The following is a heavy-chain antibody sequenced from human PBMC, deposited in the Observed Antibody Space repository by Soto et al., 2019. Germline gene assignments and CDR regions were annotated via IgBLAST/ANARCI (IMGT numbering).Heavy chain of an antibody. CDR2: IHWTDDK. CDR3: AHNDYGDYVGYFDY. Sequence: SGPTPVNPTQTLTLTCTFSGFSLSTSRAGVGWFRQPPGKALEWPALIHWTDDKRYSPSLKTRLTITKDTSKNHVALTMTNMDTVDTATYYCAHNDYGDYVGYFDYWGQGTLVTVSS. V-gene: IGHV2-5*01. J-gene: IGHJ4*02. CDR1: GFSLSTSRAG. D-gene: IGHD4-17*01.